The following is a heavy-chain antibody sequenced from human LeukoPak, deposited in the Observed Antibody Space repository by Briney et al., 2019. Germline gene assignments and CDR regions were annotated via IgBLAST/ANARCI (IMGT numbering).Heavy chain of an antibody. CDR2: IYPGDSDT. J-gene: IGHJ2*01. CDR1: GYSFTSYW. Sequence: GESLKISCKGSGYSFTSYWIGWVRQMPGKGLEWMGIIYPGDSDTRYSPSFQGQVTISADKSISTAYLQWSSLKASDTAMYYCARGRDSSSWYYHLGAWYFDLWGRGTLVTVSS. CDR3: ARGRDSSSWYYHLGAWYFDL. V-gene: IGHV5-51*01. D-gene: IGHD6-13*01.